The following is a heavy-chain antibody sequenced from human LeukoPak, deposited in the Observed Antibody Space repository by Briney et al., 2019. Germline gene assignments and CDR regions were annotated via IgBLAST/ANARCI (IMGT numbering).Heavy chain of an antibody. V-gene: IGHV1-69*04. CDR1: GGTFSSYA. Sequence: GASVKVSCKASGGTFSSYAISWVRQAPGQGLEWMGRIIPILGIANYAQKFQGRVTITADKSTSTAYMELSSLRSEDTAVYYCARDPYDSSGYHFSRSDYWGQGTLVTVSS. J-gene: IGHJ4*02. CDR3: ARDPYDSSGYHFSRSDY. D-gene: IGHD3-22*01. CDR2: IIPILGIA.